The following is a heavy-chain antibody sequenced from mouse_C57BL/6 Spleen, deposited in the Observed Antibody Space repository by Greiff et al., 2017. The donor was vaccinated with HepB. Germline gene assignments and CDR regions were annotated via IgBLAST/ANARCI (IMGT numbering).Heavy chain of an antibody. D-gene: IGHD1-2*01. Sequence: EVQLQQSGPELVKPGASVKISCKASGYTFTDYYMNWVKQSHGKSLEWIGDINPNNGGTSYNQKFKGKATLTVDKSSSTAYMELRSLTSEDSAVYYCARGGEITTAYFDYWGQGTTLTVSS. J-gene: IGHJ2*01. V-gene: IGHV1-26*01. CDR2: INPNNGGT. CDR3: ARGGEITTAYFDY. CDR1: GYTFTDYY.